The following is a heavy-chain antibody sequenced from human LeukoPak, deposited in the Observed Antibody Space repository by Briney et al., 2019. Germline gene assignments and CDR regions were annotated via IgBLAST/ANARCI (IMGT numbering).Heavy chain of an antibody. CDR1: GGSISSSSYY. J-gene: IGHJ3*02. V-gene: IGHV4-39*07. Sequence: SETLSLTCTVSGGSISSSSYYWGWIRQPPGKGLEWIGSIYYSGSTYYNPSLKSRVTISVDTSKNQFSLKLSSVTAADTAVYYCSRALTSYAFDIWGQGTMVTVSS. CDR3: SRALTSYAFDI. D-gene: IGHD3-16*01. CDR2: IYYSGST.